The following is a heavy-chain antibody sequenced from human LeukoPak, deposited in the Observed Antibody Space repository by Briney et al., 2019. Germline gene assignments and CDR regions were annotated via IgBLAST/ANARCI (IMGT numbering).Heavy chain of an antibody. D-gene: IGHD3-10*01. Sequence: GASVKVSCKASGYTFTSYGISWVRQAPGQGLEWMGWISAYNGNTYYAQKLQGRVAMTTDTSTSTAYMELRSLRSDDTAVYYCARGARITMVRGVITKEDWFDPWGQGTLVTVSS. J-gene: IGHJ5*02. V-gene: IGHV1-18*01. CDR3: ARGARITMVRGVITKEDWFDP. CDR2: ISAYNGNT. CDR1: GYTFTSYG.